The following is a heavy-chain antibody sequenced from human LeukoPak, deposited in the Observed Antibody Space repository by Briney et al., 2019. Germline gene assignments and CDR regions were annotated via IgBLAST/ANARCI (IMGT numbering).Heavy chain of an antibody. J-gene: IGHJ4*02. CDR3: ARGGGSSGWDIDY. D-gene: IGHD6-19*01. CDR2: ISYDGSNK. Sequence: GGSLRPSCAASGFTFSSYAMHWVRQAPGKGLEWVAVISYDGSNKYYADSVKGRFTISRDNSKNALYLQMNSLRAEDTAVYYCARGGGSSGWDIDYWGQGTLVTVSS. CDR1: GFTFSSYA. V-gene: IGHV3-30*04.